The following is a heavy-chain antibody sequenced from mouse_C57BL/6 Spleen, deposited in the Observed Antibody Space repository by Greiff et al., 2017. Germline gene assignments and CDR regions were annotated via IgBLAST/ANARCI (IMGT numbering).Heavy chain of an antibody. J-gene: IGHJ1*03. V-gene: IGHV5-4*01. CDR2: ISDGGSYT. Sequence: EVQGVESGGGLVKPGGSLKLSCAASGFTFSSYAMSWVRQTPEKRLEWVATISDGGSYTYYPDNVKGRFTISRDNAKNNLYLQMSHLKSEDTAMYYCARDRSDYDGGYFDVWGTGTTVTVSS. CDR1: GFTFSSYA. D-gene: IGHD2-4*01. CDR3: ARDRSDYDGGYFDV.